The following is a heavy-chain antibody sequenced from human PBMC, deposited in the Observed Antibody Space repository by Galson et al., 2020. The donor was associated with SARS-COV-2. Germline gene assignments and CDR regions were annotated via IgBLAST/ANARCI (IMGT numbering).Heavy chain of an antibody. J-gene: IGHJ3*01. D-gene: IGHD6-13*01. V-gene: IGHV3-48*03. CDR3: ASPYLAAASFFGAFDL. CDR2: ISDSGTNI. CDR1: GFIFTNYE. Sequence: GGSLRLSCAASGFIFTNYEMNWVRQAPGKGPEWVSYISDSGTNIYYADSVKGRFTISRDNTKNSVYLQMTSVRAEDTAVYYCASPYLAAASFFGAFDLWGRGTMVTVSS.